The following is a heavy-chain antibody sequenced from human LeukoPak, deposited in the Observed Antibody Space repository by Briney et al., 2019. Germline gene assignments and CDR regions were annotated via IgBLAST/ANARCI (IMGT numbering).Heavy chain of an antibody. Sequence: ASVKVSCEASGYTFTSYDINWVRQATGQGLEWMGWMNPNSGNTGYAQKFQGRVTMTRNTSISTAYMELSSLRSEDTAVYYCAKDRGVWGSYRYFDYWGQGTLVTVSS. CDR1: GYTFTSYD. CDR3: AKDRGVWGSYRYFDY. V-gene: IGHV1-8*01. J-gene: IGHJ4*02. D-gene: IGHD3-16*02. CDR2: MNPNSGNT.